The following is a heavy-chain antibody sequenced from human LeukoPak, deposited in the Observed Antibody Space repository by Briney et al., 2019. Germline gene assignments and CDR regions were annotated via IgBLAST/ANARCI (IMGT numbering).Heavy chain of an antibody. CDR3: AKDDSGSYYPYYYYMDV. V-gene: IGHV3-23*01. Sequence: QPGGSLRLSCAASGFTFSSYGMSWVRQAPGKGLEWVSSISISGGSTYYADSVKGRFTISRDNSKNTLYLQMNSLRAEDTAVYYCAKDDSGSYYPYYYYMDVWGKGTTVTISS. CDR1: GFTFSSYG. D-gene: IGHD1-26*01. CDR2: ISISGGST. J-gene: IGHJ6*03.